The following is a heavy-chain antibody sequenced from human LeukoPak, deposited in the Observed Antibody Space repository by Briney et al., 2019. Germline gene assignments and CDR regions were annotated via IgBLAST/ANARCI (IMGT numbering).Heavy chain of an antibody. CDR1: GGSISSGSYY. Sequence: TLSLTCTVSGGSISSGSYYWSWIRQPAGKGLEWIGRIYTSGSTNYTPSLKSRVTISIDTSKNHFSLKLSSVTAADTAVYYCARARRMDTFDYWGQGTLVTDSS. V-gene: IGHV4-61*02. J-gene: IGHJ4*02. CDR3: ARARRMDTFDY. D-gene: IGHD3/OR15-3a*01. CDR2: IYTSGST.